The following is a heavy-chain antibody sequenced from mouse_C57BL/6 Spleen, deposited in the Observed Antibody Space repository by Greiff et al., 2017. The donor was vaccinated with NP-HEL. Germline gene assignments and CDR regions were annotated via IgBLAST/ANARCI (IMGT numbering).Heavy chain of an antibody. CDR1: GYAFSSSW. J-gene: IGHJ2*01. CDR3: ARRDSGSSYDFDY. V-gene: IGHV1-82*01. CDR2: IYPGAGGT. Sequence: VQLQQSGPELVKPGASVKISCKASGYAFSSSWMNWVKQRPGKGLEWIGRIYPGAGGTNYNGKFKGKATLTADKSSSTAYMQLSSLTSEDSAVYICARRDSGSSYDFDYWGQGTTLTVSA. D-gene: IGHD1-1*01.